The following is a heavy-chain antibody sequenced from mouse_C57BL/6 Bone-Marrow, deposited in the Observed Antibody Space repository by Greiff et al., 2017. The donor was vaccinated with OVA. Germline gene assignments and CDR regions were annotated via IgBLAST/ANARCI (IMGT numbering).Heavy chain of an antibody. CDR3: AREGATVVATDFDY. Sequence: EVKLEESGPELVKPGDSVKISCKASGYSFTGYFMNWVMQSHGKSLEWIGRINPYNGDTFYNQKFKGKATLTVDKSSSTAHMELRSLTSEDSAVYYCAREGATVVATDFDYWGQGTTLTVSS. J-gene: IGHJ2*01. CDR1: GYSFTGYF. CDR2: INPYNGDT. V-gene: IGHV1-20*01. D-gene: IGHD1-1*01.